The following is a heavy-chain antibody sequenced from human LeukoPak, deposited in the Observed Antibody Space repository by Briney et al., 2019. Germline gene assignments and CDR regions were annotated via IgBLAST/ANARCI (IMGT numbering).Heavy chain of an antibody. V-gene: IGHV7-4-1*02. CDR3: ARSNNDGDYLGVGFDY. D-gene: IGHD4-17*01. CDR1: GYTFTSYA. CDR2: INTNTGNP. Sequence: ASVKVSCKASGYTFTSYAMNWVRQAPGQGLEWMGWINTNTGNPTYAQGFTGRFVFSLDTSVSTTYLQISSLKAEDTAIYYCARSNNDGDYLGVGFDYWGQGALVTVSS. J-gene: IGHJ4*02.